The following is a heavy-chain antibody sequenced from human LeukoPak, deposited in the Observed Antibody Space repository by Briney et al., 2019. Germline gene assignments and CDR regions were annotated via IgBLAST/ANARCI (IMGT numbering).Heavy chain of an antibody. D-gene: IGHD3-10*01. J-gene: IGHJ4*02. CDR1: GFTFSSYW. V-gene: IGHV3-7*01. CDR2: IKQDGSEK. CDR3: ARDGRLLWFGELLPYFDY. Sequence: SGGSLRLSCAASGFTFSSYWMSWVRQAPGKGLEWVANIKQDGSEKYYVDSVKGRFTISRDNAKNSLYLQMNSLRAEDTAVYYCARDGRLLWFGELLPYFDYWGQGTLVTVSS.